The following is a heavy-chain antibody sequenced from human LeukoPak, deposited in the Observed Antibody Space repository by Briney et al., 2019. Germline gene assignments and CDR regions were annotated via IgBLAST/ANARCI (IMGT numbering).Heavy chain of an antibody. Sequence: ASVKVSCKASGYTFTSYYMHWVRQAPGQGLEWMGIINPSGGSTSYAQKFQGRVTMTRDMSTSTVYMELSSLRSEDTAVYYCARELYYYDSSGYYPLKNRRETSYNWFDPWGQGTLVTVSS. J-gene: IGHJ5*02. V-gene: IGHV1-46*01. CDR3: ARELYYYDSSGYYPLKNRRETSYNWFDP. CDR2: INPSGGST. CDR1: GYTFTSYY. D-gene: IGHD3-22*01.